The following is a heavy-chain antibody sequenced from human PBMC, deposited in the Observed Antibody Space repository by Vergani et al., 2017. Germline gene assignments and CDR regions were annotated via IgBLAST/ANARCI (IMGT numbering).Heavy chain of an antibody. D-gene: IGHD3-22*01. J-gene: IGHJ4*02. CDR3: AKDQAQYYYDSSGYSFDY. CDR2: ISGSGGST. Sequence: EVQLLESGGGLVQPGGSLRLSCAASGFTFSSYAMNWVRQVPGKGLEWVSSISGSGGSTYYADSVKGRFTISRDNSKNTLYLQMNSLRVEDTAVYYCAKDQAQYYYDSSGYSFDYWGQGTLVTVSS. CDR1: GFTFSSYA. V-gene: IGHV3-23*01.